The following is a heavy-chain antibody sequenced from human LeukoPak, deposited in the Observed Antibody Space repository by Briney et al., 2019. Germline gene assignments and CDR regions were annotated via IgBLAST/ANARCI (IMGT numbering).Heavy chain of an antibody. J-gene: IGHJ4*02. V-gene: IGHV4-59*12. Sequence: SETLSLTCTVSGGSISSYYWSWIRQPPGKGLEWIGYIYYSGSTNYNPSLKSRVTISVDRSKNQFSLKLSSVTAADTAVYYCARLESWGYFDYWGQETLVTVSS. D-gene: IGHD3-16*01. CDR2: IYYSGST. CDR1: GGSISSYY. CDR3: ARLESWGYFDY.